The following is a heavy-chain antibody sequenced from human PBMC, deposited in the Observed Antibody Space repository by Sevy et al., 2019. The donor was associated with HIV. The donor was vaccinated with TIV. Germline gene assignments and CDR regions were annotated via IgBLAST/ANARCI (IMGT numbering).Heavy chain of an antibody. CDR2: IFGSGGTT. D-gene: IGHD3-22*01. J-gene: IGHJ3*02. Sequence: GGSLRLSCAASGITFNNYAMNWVRQAPGKGLDWVSTIFGSGGTTCYAASVKGRFTISRDNSKNTLYLQMNSLRTEDTALYYCAGGRFDSSGSFDAFDMWGQGTMVTVSS. CDR3: AGGRFDSSGSFDAFDM. CDR1: GITFNNYA. V-gene: IGHV3-23*01.